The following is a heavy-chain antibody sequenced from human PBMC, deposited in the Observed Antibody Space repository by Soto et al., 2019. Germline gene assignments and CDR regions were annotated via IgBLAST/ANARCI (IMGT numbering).Heavy chain of an antibody. V-gene: IGHV1-46*01. CDR2: IHPSGGST. D-gene: IGHD2-15*01. CDR1: GYTSTSHY. Sequence: GASVKVSCKASGYTSTSHYIHWVRQAPGQGLEWMGIIHPSGGSTSYAQKFQGRVTITRDTSTSTVYMDLSSLRSDDTAVYYCARGGNPGVFDIWGQGTMVTVSS. J-gene: IGHJ3*02. CDR3: ARGGNPGVFDI.